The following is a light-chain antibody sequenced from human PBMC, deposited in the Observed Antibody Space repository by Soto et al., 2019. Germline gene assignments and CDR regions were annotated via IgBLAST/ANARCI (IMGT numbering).Light chain of an antibody. CDR2: GAS. CDR1: QSVSNN. V-gene: IGKV3D-15*01. Sequence: EIVVTQSPATLSVSPGERATLSCRASQSVSNNLAWYQQRPGQAPSLLIYGASTRATGIPARFSGSGSGTDFTLAISSLQPEDSATYYCLQDINYPWTFGQGTKVDIK. CDR3: LQDINYPWT. J-gene: IGKJ1*01.